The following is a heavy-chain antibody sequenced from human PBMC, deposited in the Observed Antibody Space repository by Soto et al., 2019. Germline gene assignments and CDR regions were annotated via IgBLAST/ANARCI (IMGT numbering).Heavy chain of an antibody. Sequence: VKVSCKVSGYTLPELSMHWVRQAPGKRLEWMGGFDPEDGETIYAQKFQGRVTMTEDTSTDTAYMELSSLRSEDTAVYYCATEHCSGGSCYGIWFDPWGQGTLVTVSS. CDR3: ATEHCSGGSCYGIWFDP. D-gene: IGHD2-15*01. J-gene: IGHJ5*02. CDR1: GYTLPELS. CDR2: FDPEDGET. V-gene: IGHV1-24*01.